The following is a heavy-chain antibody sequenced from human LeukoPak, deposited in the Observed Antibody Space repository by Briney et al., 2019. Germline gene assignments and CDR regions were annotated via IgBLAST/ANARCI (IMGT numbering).Heavy chain of an antibody. CDR3: AKYVSAKGPPYGLDV. V-gene: IGHV3-23*01. J-gene: IGHJ6*02. CDR2: ISASGGST. Sequence: GGSLRLSCADSGFTFSSYAMQWVRQAPGKGLEWVSGISASGGSTYYADSVKGRFTISRDNSKNTLYLQMNSLRAEDTAIYYCAKYVSAKGPPYGLDVWGQGTTVTVSS. D-gene: IGHD2/OR15-2a*01. CDR1: GFTFSSYA.